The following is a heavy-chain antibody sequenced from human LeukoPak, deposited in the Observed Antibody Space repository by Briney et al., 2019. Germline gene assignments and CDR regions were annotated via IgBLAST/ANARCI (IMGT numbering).Heavy chain of an antibody. CDR3: ASQLGDASDI. CDR1: GFTFSSYA. V-gene: IGHV3-21*01. Sequence: PGGTLRLSCAASGFTFSSYAMSWVRQAPGKGLEWVSSISSSSSYIYYADSVKGRFTISRDNGKNSLYLQMNSLRAEDTAVYYCASQLGDASDIWGQGTMVTVSS. D-gene: IGHD6-13*01. CDR2: ISSSSSYI. J-gene: IGHJ3*02.